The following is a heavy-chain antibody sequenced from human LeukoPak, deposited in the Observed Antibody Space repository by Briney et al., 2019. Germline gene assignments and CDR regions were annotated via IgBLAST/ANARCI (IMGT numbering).Heavy chain of an antibody. Sequence: GGSLRLSCAASGLTFSSYAMHWVRQAPGKGLEWVAVISYDGSNKYYADSVKGRFTISRDNSKNTLYLQMNSLRAEDTAVYYCARGQQLVILGLFDYWGQGTLVTVSS. CDR1: GLTFSSYA. V-gene: IGHV3-30*04. J-gene: IGHJ4*02. D-gene: IGHD6-13*01. CDR3: ARGQQLVILGLFDY. CDR2: ISYDGSNK.